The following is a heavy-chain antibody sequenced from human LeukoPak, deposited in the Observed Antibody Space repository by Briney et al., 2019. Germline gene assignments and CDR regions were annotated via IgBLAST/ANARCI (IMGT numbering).Heavy chain of an antibody. D-gene: IGHD3-22*01. CDR3: ARQPEYYYDSSGYPNFDY. Sequence: GESLKISCKGSGCSFTSYWIGWVRRMPGKGLEWMGIIYPGDSDTRYSPSFQGQVTISADKSISTAYLQWSSLKASDTAMYYCARQPEYYYDSSGYPNFDYWGQGTLVTVSS. V-gene: IGHV5-51*01. CDR1: GCSFTSYW. CDR2: IYPGDSDT. J-gene: IGHJ4*02.